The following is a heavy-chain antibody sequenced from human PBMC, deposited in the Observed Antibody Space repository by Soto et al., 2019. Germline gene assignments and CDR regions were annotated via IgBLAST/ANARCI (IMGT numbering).Heavy chain of an antibody. Sequence: QVELVESGGGVVQPGRSLRLSCAASGFSFGSYVMNWVRQAPGKGLECVAVIPYDGDKTYYADSVKGRFTISRDNSNSTLYLQMNSPRAEDTAIYYCARGAGATDYFDYWGQGALVTVSS. V-gene: IGHV3-33*05. CDR3: ARGAGATDYFDY. CDR1: GFSFGSYV. D-gene: IGHD1-26*01. J-gene: IGHJ4*02. CDR2: IPYDGDKT.